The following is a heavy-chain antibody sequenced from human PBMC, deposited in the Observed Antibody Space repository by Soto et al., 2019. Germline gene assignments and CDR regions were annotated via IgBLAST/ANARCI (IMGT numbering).Heavy chain of an antibody. CDR3: ARGYCSGGSCYFFSNWFDP. D-gene: IGHD2-15*01. Sequence: QVQLQQWGAGLLKPSETLSLTCAVYGGSFSGYYWSWIRQPPGKGLEWIGEINHSGSTNYNPSLKSRVTISGDTSKHQFPLQLGSVTAADTAVYYCARGYCSGGSCYFFSNWFDPWGQGTLVTVSS. J-gene: IGHJ5*02. CDR1: GGSFSGYY. V-gene: IGHV4-34*01. CDR2: INHSGST.